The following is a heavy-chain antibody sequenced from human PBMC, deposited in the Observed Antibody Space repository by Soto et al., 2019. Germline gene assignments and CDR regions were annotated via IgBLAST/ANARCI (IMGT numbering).Heavy chain of an antibody. V-gene: IGHV3-74*01. CDR3: ARAPPGRIAARYYYYYYMDV. Sequence: PGGSLRLSCAASGFTFCSYWMHWVRQAPGKGLVWVSRINSDGSSTSYADSVKGRFTISRDNAKNTLYLQMNSLRAEDTAVYYCARAPPGRIAARYYYYYYMDVWGKGTTVTVSS. D-gene: IGHD6-25*01. J-gene: IGHJ6*03. CDR2: INSDGSST. CDR1: GFTFCSYW.